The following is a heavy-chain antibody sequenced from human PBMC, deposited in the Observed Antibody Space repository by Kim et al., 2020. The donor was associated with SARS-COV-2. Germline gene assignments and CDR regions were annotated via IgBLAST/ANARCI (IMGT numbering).Heavy chain of an antibody. V-gene: IGHV3-33*08. CDR1: GFTFMSYV. CDR2: IWYDGSNK. CDR3: ARDSRDGYSFSFDY. J-gene: IGHJ4*02. Sequence: GGSLRLSCAASGFTFMSYVMHWVRQAPGKGLEWVSVIWYDGSNKYYADSVKGRFTISRDNSKNTLYLQMNSLRAEDTAVYYCARDSRDGYSFSFDYWGQGTLVTVSS. D-gene: IGHD4-4*01.